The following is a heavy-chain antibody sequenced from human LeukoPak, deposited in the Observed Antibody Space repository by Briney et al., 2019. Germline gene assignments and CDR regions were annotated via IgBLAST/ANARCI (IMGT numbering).Heavy chain of an antibody. CDR2: IKQDGSEK. CDR1: GFTFSSEW. Sequence: GGFLRLSCAASGFTFSSEWMSWVRQAPGKGLEWVANIKQDGSEKYYVDSVKGRFTISRDNAKNSLYLQMNSLRAEDTAVYYCASLYYDILTGYIDYWGQGALVTVSS. V-gene: IGHV3-7*01. D-gene: IGHD3-9*01. CDR3: ASLYYDILTGYIDY. J-gene: IGHJ4*02.